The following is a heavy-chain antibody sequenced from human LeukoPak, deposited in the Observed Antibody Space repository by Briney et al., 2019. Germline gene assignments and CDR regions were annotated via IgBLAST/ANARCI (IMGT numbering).Heavy chain of an antibody. Sequence: SVKVSCKASGGTFSSYAISWVRQAPGQGLEWMGGIIPIFGTANYAQKFQGRVTITADKSTSTAYMELSGLRSEDTAVYYCARAGQLWDYYYYYMDVWGKGTTVTVSS. CDR3: ARAGQLWDYYYYYMDV. CDR1: GGTFSSYA. D-gene: IGHD5-18*01. CDR2: IIPIFGTA. V-gene: IGHV1-69*06. J-gene: IGHJ6*03.